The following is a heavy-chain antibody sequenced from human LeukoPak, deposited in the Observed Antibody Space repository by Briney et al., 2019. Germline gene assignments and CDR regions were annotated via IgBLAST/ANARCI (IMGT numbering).Heavy chain of an antibody. CDR2: INHSGIT. CDR1: SYSISSGYY. V-gene: IGHV4-38-2*02. J-gene: IGHJ4*02. D-gene: IGHD3-9*01. CDR3: GRDRPTGYYDY. Sequence: SETLSLTCTVSSYSISSGYYWGWIRQPPGKGLEWIASINHSGITYYNPSLKSRVTISVDTSKNQFYLKLTSVTAPDTAVYYCGRDRPTGYYDYWGQGTLVTVSS.